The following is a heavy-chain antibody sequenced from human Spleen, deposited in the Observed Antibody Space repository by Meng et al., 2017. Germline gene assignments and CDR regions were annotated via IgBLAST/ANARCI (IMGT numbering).Heavy chain of an antibody. J-gene: IGHJ4*02. CDR2: IYYSGST. Sequence: VQLEEPGPGLVKASQTLSLTCTVSGGSISSGGYYWSWIRQHPGKGLEWIGYIYYSGSTYYNPPLKSRVTISIDTSKNQFSLKLSSVTAADTAVYYCARRRAAAGMGYWGQGTLVTVSS. V-gene: IGHV4-31*03. CDR3: ARRRAAAGMGY. D-gene: IGHD6-13*01. CDR1: GGSISSGGYY.